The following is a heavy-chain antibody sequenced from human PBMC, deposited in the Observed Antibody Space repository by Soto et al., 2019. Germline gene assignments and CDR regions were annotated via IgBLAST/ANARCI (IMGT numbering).Heavy chain of an antibody. J-gene: IGHJ6*02. Sequence: GGSLILSCAASGFTFSSYWMSWVRQAPGKGLEWVANIKQDGSEKYYVDSVKGRFTISRDNAKNSLYLQMNSLRAEDTAVYYCARDTPRVLRFLEWLPLYYGMDVWGQGTTVTVSS. V-gene: IGHV3-7*05. CDR2: IKQDGSEK. D-gene: IGHD3-3*01. CDR1: GFTFSSYW. CDR3: ARDTPRVLRFLEWLPLYYGMDV.